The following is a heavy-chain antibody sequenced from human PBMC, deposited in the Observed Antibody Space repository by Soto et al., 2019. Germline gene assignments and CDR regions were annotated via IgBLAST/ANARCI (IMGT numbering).Heavy chain of an antibody. CDR3: TKASSDRHHMDV. V-gene: IGHV3-23*01. CDR2: ITSTGGDT. Sequence: EVQLLESGGGLVQPGGSLRLSCATSGFTFSNFVMRWVRQTPGKGLEWVSTITSTGGDTYYTVSVKGRFTISRDNSKNTLYLQMSSLRAEDTALYYCTKASSDRHHMDVWGQGTTVTVSS. J-gene: IGHJ6*02. CDR1: GFTFSNFV.